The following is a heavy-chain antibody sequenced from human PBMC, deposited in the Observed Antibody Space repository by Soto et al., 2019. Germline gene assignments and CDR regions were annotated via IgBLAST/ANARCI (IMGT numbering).Heavy chain of an antibody. D-gene: IGHD2-15*01. J-gene: IGHJ6*03. CDR2: ISGSGGNT. CDR1: GFIFSDYA. CDR3: AKGGNTNNNYYYYRDV. V-gene: IGHV3-23*01. Sequence: EVQLLESGGGLVQPGGSLRLSCAASGFIFSDYALTWVRQAPGKGLEWVSTISGSGGNTYSADSVKGRITVSRDNSKNTLYLQMSSLSAEDTAVYYCAKGGNTNNNYYYYRDVWGKGTAVTVSS.